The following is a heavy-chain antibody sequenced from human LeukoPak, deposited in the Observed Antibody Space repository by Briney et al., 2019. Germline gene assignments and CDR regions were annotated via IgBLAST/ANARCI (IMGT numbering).Heavy chain of an antibody. CDR3: ARHGCFGSGSCYFDY. CDR1: GYSFSNHW. V-gene: IGHV5-51*01. J-gene: IGHJ4*02. Sequence: GKSLKISCKGSGYSFSNHWIGWVRQKPGKGPEWMALIYPGDSDTKYSSSFQGQVTVSADKSTSTAYLQWRSLKASDTATYYCARHGCFGSGSCYFDYWGQGALVTVSS. D-gene: IGHD3-10*01. CDR2: IYPGDSDT.